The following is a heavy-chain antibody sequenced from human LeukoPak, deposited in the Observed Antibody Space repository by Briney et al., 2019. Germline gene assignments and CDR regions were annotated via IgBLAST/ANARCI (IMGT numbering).Heavy chain of an antibody. Sequence: PAETLSLTCTVSGGSISSGSYYWSWIRQPAGKGLEWIGRIYTSGSTNYNPSLTSRVTISVDTSKNQCSLKLSSVTAADTAVYYCARESDTAMVRYGYYYYMDVWGKGTTVTISS. CDR1: GGSISSGSYY. CDR3: ARESDTAMVRYGYYYYMDV. V-gene: IGHV4-61*02. J-gene: IGHJ6*03. CDR2: IYTSGST. D-gene: IGHD5-18*01.